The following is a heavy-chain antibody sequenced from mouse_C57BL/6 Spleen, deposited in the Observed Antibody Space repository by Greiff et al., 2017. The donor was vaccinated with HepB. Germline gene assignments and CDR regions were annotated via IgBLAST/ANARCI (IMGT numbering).Heavy chain of an antibody. Sequence: QVQLQQSGPELVKPGASVKISCKASGYAFSSSWMNWVKQRPGKGLEWIGRIDPGDGDTNYNGKFKGKATLTADKSSSPAYMQLSCLTSEDSAVYFCARGGLRPISLYYSAMDYWGQGTSVTVSS. J-gene: IGHJ4*01. D-gene: IGHD3-2*02. CDR2: IDPGDGDT. V-gene: IGHV1-82*01. CDR1: GYAFSSSW. CDR3: ARGGLRPISLYYSAMDY.